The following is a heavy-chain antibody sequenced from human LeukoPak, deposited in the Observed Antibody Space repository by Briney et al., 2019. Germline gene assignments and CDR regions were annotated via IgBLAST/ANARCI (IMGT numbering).Heavy chain of an antibody. V-gene: IGHV3-9*03. CDR2: ISWNSGSI. J-gene: IGHJ4*02. CDR1: GFTFDDYA. Sequence: GGSLRLSCAASGFTFDDYAMHWVRQAPGKGLEWVSGISWNSGSIGYADSVKGRFTISRDNAKNPLYLQMNSLRAEDMALYYCAKDLIMGYDFWSGYYLDYWGQGTLVTVSS. D-gene: IGHD3-3*01. CDR3: AKDLIMGYDFWSGYYLDY.